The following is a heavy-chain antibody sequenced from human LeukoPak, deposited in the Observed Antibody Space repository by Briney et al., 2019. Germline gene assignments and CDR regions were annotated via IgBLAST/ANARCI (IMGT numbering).Heavy chain of an antibody. D-gene: IGHD2-15*01. CDR3: TTVCSGGSCYPPTSFDY. Sequence: GGSLRLSCAASGFTFSNAWMSWVRQAPGKGLEWVGRIKSKTDGRTKDYAAPVKGRFTISRDDSKNTLYLQMNSLKTEVAAVYYCTTVCSGGSCYPPTSFDYWGQGTLVTVSS. V-gene: IGHV3-15*01. J-gene: IGHJ4*02. CDR2: IKSKTDGRTK. CDR1: GFTFSNAW.